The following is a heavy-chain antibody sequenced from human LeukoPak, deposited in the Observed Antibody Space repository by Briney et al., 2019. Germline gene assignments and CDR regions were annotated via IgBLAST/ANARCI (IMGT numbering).Heavy chain of an antibody. CDR2: ISGSGGST. D-gene: IGHD3-10*01. CDR1: GFTFSNAW. CDR3: AKGSIAGNYYYYYMDV. V-gene: IGHV3-23*01. Sequence: GGSLRLSCAASGFTFSNAWMSWVRQAPGKGLEWVSAISGSGGSTYYADSVKGRFTISRDNSKNTLYLQMNSLRAEDTAVYYCAKGSIAGNYYYYYMDVWGKGTTVTVSS. J-gene: IGHJ6*03.